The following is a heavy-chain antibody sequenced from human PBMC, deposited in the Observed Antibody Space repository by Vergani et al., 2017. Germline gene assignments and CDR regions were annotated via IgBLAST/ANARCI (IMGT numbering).Heavy chain of an antibody. CDR2: ISWNSGSI. J-gene: IGHJ5*02. D-gene: IGHD6-19*01. CDR3: AKDMLRRLVREGWFDP. CDR1: GFTFDDYA. V-gene: IGHV3-9*01. Sequence: EVQLVESGGGLVQPGRSLRLSCAASGFTFDDYAMHWVRQAPGKGLEWVSGISWNSGSIGYADSVKGRFTISRDNAKNSLYLQMNSLGAEDTALYYCAKDMLRRLVREGWFDPWGQGTLVTVSS.